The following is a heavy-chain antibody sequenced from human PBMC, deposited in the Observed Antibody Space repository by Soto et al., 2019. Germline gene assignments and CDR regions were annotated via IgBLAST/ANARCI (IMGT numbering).Heavy chain of an antibody. V-gene: IGHV1-18*04. CDR3: ARDYCSGGSCYGGY. Sequence: ASVKVSCKASGYTFTGYYMNWVRQAPGQGLEWMGWISAYNGNTNYAQKPQGRVTMTTDTSTSTAYMELRSLRSDDTAVYYCARDYCSGGSCYGGYWGQGTLVTVS. J-gene: IGHJ4*02. D-gene: IGHD2-15*01. CDR1: GYTFTGYY. CDR2: ISAYNGNT.